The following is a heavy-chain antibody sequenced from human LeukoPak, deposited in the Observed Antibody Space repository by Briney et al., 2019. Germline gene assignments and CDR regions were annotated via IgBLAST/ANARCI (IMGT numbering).Heavy chain of an antibody. V-gene: IGHV1-2*02. CDR1: GYTFTGYY. Sequence: ASVKVSCKASGYTFTGYYMHWVRQAHGQGLEWMGWINPNSGGTNYAQEFQGRVTMTRDTSISTAYMELSRLRSDDTAVYYCARDRRYGSSQGGFDYWGQGTLVTVSS. J-gene: IGHJ4*02. D-gene: IGHD6-13*01. CDR2: INPNSGGT. CDR3: ARDRRYGSSQGGFDY.